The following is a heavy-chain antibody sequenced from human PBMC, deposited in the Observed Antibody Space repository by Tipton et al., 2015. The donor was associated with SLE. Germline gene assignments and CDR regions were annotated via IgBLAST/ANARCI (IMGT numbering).Heavy chain of an antibody. CDR1: GGAISSSGYY. Sequence: TLSLTCSVSGGAISSSGYYCGWIRQPPSKELEWIGNAYYTGSTYYSPSLRSRVTISVDTSKNQFSLRLSSVTAADTAVYYCAREEGDYNNYGWFDPWGQGTLVTVSS. D-gene: IGHD4-11*01. J-gene: IGHJ5*02. CDR2: AYYTGST. CDR3: AREEGDYNNYGWFDP. V-gene: IGHV4-39*02.